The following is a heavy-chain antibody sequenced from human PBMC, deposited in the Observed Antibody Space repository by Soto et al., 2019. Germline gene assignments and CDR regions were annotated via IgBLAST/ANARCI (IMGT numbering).Heavy chain of an antibody. V-gene: IGHV3-13*04. J-gene: IGHJ4*02. CDR1: GFTFSSYD. D-gene: IGHD3-16*01. CDR3: ARIGSWALNFDY. Sequence: GGSLRLSCAASGFTFSSYDMHWVRQATGKGLEWVSAIGTAGDTYYPGSVKGRFTISRDNSKNTLYLQMNNLRVEDTAVYYCARIGSWALNFDYWGQGTLVTVSS. CDR2: IGTAGDT.